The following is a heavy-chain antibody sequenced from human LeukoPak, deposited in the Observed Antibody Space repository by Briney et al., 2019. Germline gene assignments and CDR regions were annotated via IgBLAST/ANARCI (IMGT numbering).Heavy chain of an antibody. J-gene: IGHJ5*02. V-gene: IGHV4-34*01. CDR1: GGSFSGYY. D-gene: IGHD3-22*01. CDR2: INHSGST. Sequence: PSETLSLTCAVYGGSFSGYYWSWIRQPPGKGLEWIGEINHSGSTNYNPSLKSRVTISVDTSKNQFSLKLSSVTAADTAVYYCASTSYYYDSSGYYPGGWFDPWGQGTLVTVSS. CDR3: ASTSYYYDSSGYYPGGWFDP.